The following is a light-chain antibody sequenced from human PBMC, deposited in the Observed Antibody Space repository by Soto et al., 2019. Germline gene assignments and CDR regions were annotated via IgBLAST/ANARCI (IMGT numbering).Light chain of an antibody. CDR3: AGWDDNLNVVA. V-gene: IGLV1-44*01. CDR2: NQN. CDR1: SSNIGSNS. Sequence: QSVLTQPPSASGTPGQRVTISCSGASSNIGSNSVNWYQQLPGTAPKLLIYNQNQRPSEVPDRFSGSKSGTSASLAISGLQSEDEGDYYCAGWDDNLNVVAFGGGTKVTVL. J-gene: IGLJ2*01.